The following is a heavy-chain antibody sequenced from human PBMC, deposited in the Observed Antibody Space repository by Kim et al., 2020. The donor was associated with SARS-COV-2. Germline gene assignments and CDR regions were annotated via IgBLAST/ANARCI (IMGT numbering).Heavy chain of an antibody. V-gene: IGHV3-9*01. CDR3: AKDMGTYDSSLQH. J-gene: IGHJ1*01. CDR1: GFTFDDYA. Sequence: GGSLRLSCAASGFTFDDYAMHWVRQAPGKGLEWVSGISWNSGSIGYADSVKGRFTISRDNAKNSLYLQMNSLRAEDTALYYCAKDMGTYDSSLQHWGQGTLVTVSS. CDR2: ISWNSGSI. D-gene: IGHD3-22*01.